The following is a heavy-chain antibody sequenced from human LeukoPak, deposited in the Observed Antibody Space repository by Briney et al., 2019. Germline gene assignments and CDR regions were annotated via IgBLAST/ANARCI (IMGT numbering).Heavy chain of an antibody. Sequence: SETLSLTCIVSGGSISSCGYYWGWIRPHPGKGLEWIGYINYSRSSYYYPSLKSRVTISGDTSKNQFSLKLSSVTAADTAVYYCARVAVFSHLTARPVWFDPWGQGTLVSVSS. D-gene: IGHD6-6*01. CDR1: GGSISSCGYY. CDR2: INYSRSS. CDR3: ARVAVFSHLTARPVWFDP. V-gene: IGHV4-31*03. J-gene: IGHJ5*02.